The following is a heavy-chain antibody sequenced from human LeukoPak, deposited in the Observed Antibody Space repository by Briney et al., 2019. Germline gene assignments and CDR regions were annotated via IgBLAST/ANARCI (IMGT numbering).Heavy chain of an antibody. D-gene: IGHD2-2*02. J-gene: IGHJ3*02. Sequence: GGSLRLSCAASGFTFSSYGMSWVRQAPGKGLEWVSVIYSGGSTYYADSVKGRFTISRDNSKNTLYLQMNSLRAEDTAVYYCASARLYCSSTSCYKVDAFDIWGQGTMVTVSS. CDR3: ASARLYCSSTSCYKVDAFDI. CDR2: IYSGGST. V-gene: IGHV3-53*01. CDR1: GFTFSSYG.